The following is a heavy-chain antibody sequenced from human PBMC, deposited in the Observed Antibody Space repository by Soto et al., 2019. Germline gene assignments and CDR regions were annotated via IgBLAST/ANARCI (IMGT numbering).Heavy chain of an antibody. J-gene: IGHJ6*02. CDR3: ARYCISTSCMEYYYYGMDV. Sequence: QVQLQESGPGLVKPSQTLSLTCTVSGGSISSGGYYWSWIRQHPGKGLEWIGYIYYSGSTYYNPSLKRRVTISVDTSKNQCALKRSSVTAADTAVYYCARYCISTSCMEYYYYGMDVWGQGTTVTVSS. CDR2: IYYSGST. V-gene: IGHV4-31*03. CDR1: GGSISSGGYY. D-gene: IGHD2-2*01.